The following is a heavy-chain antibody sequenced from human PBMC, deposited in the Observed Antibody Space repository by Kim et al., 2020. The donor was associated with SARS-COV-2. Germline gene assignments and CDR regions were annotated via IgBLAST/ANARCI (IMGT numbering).Heavy chain of an antibody. CDR3: ACRSGSYFGHYYYYGMDV. Sequence: SETLSLTCAVYGGSFSGYYWSWIRQPPGKGLEWIGEINHSGSTNYNPSLKSRVTISVDTSKNQFSLKLSSVTAADTAVYYCACRSGSYFGHYYYYGMDVWGQGTTVTVSS. J-gene: IGHJ6*02. CDR1: GGSFSGYY. V-gene: IGHV4-34*01. D-gene: IGHD3-10*01. CDR2: INHSGST.